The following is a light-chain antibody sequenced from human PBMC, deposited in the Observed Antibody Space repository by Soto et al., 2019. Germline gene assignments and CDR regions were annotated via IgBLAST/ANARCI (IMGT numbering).Light chain of an antibody. CDR2: GAS. CDR3: QQYDTSPPTT. CDR1: QTISNSK. Sequence: ETGLTQSPGTLSSAPGERATLSCRASQTISNSKLSWYQHKPGQAPRLLTYGASGRATGIPDRFSGSGSGTDFTLTISRLEPEDFAVYYCQQYDTSPPTTFGQGAKVEIK. V-gene: IGKV3-20*01. J-gene: IGKJ1*01.